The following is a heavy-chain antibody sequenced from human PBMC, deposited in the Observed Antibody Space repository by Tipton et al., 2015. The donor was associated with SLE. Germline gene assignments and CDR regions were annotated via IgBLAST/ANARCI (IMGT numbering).Heavy chain of an antibody. CDR3: ARALYDILTGYHSLFDP. CDR1: GGSISSVNYY. D-gene: IGHD3-9*01. CDR2: IFSSGST. Sequence: TLSLTCTVSGGSISSVNYYWSWIRQPAGKGLEWIGRIFSSGSTNYNSSLKSRVTMSVDTSKNQFSLNLRSVTAADTAVYYCARALYDILTGYHSLFDPWGQGILVTVSS. J-gene: IGHJ5*02. V-gene: IGHV4-61*02.